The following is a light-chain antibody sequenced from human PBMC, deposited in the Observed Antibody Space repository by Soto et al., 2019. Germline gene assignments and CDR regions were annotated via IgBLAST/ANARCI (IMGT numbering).Light chain of an antibody. Sequence: DIVLTQSPGNLCLSRGERATLSYRASQTVRDGYLAWYQQKPGQAPRLFIYGASARATGIPDRFSGSGSGTDFTLTISGLEPEDFAVYYRQQYGVSMFTFGQGAKLEIK. J-gene: IGKJ2*01. V-gene: IGKV3-20*01. CDR3: QQYGVSMFT. CDR1: QTVRDGY. CDR2: GAS.